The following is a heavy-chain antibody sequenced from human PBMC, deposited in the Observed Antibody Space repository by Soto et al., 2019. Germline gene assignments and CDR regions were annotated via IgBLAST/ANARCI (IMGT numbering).Heavy chain of an antibody. CDR3: ARSPRRAAAPEVFDP. V-gene: IGHV1-69*01. D-gene: IGHD2-2*01. J-gene: IGHJ5*02. CDR1: GGTFSSYA. Sequence: QVQLVQSGAEVKKPGSSVKVSCKASGGTFSSYAISWGRKAPGQGLEWMGGIIPIFGTANYEQKFQGRVTITSDESTSTAYMELSSLSSEETAVYYCARSPRRAAAPEVFDPWGQGSLVTVSS. CDR2: IIPIFGTA.